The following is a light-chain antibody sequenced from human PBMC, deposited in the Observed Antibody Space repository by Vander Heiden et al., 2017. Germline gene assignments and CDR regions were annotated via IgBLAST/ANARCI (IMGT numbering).Light chain of an antibody. CDR1: QGISTY. J-gene: IGKJ1*01. CDR3: QQYYGYPWT. V-gene: IGKV1-8*01. Sequence: AIRMTQSPSSFSASTGDRVTITCRASQGISTYLAWYQQKPGKAPKLLIYAASTSQSGVPSRFSASGSGTDFTLTISCLQSEDFATYFCQQYYGYPWTFGQGTKV. CDR2: AAS.